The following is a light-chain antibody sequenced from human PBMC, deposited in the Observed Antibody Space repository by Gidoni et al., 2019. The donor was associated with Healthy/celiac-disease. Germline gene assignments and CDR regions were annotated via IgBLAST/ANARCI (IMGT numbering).Light chain of an antibody. J-gene: IGLJ2*01. CDR3: NSRDSSGNHLV. Sequence: SSELTQDPAVSVALGQTVRITCQGDSLRSYYASWYKHKPGQAPVLVIYGKNNRPSGIPDRFSGSSSGNTASLTITGAQAEDEADYYCNSRDSSGNHLVFGGGTKLTVL. CDR2: GKN. CDR1: SLRSYY. V-gene: IGLV3-19*01.